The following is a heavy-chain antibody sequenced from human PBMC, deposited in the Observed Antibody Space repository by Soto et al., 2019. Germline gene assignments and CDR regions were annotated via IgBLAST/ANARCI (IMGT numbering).Heavy chain of an antibody. CDR3: AREGPLSGDAFDI. CDR2: ISHSGST. J-gene: IGHJ3*02. CDR1: GGSIISHL. D-gene: IGHD3-16*01. Sequence: SETLSLTCSVSGGSIISHLWSWIRQPPGKGLEWIGYISHSGSTTHNPSLKSRVIISVDISKNQFSLQLRSVTAADTAVYYCAREGPLSGDAFDIWGRGTMVTVSS. V-gene: IGHV4-59*11.